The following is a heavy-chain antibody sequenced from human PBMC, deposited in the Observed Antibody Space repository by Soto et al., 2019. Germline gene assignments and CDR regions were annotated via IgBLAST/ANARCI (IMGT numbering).Heavy chain of an antibody. CDR2: INHSGSS. CDR3: ARGGTGHMDV. J-gene: IGHJ6*03. CDR1: GGSFSDYY. Sequence: QVQLQQWGAGLLKPSETLSLTCAVYGGSFSDYYWSWIRQPPGKGLEWIGEINHSGSSNYNPSLKSRVTTSVDPSENQFSLRLSSVTAGDTAVYYCARGGTGHMDVWGKGIPVTVSS. V-gene: IGHV4-34*01.